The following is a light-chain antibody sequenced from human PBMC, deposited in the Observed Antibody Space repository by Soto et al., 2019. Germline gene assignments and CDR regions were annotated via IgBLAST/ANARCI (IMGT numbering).Light chain of an antibody. CDR2: GAS. Sequence: EIVLTQSPGTLSLSPGERATLSCRASQSVSSSYLAWYQQKPGQAPRLLIYGASSRATGIPDRFSGSGSGTEFTLTISSLQSEDFAVYYCQQYNIWPPWTFGQGTKVDI. CDR1: QSVSSSY. V-gene: IGKV3-20*01. J-gene: IGKJ1*01. CDR3: QQYNIWPPWT.